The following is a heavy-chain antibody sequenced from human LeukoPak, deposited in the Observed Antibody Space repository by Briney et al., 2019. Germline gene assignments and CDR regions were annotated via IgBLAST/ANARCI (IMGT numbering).Heavy chain of an antibody. CDR2: IWYDGSNK. Sequence: GGSLRLSCAASGFTFSSYGMHWVRQAPGKGLEWVAVIWYDGSNKYYADSVKGRSTISRDNSKNTLYLQMNSLRAEDTAVYYCARAGRGLAAADWGQGTLVTVSS. V-gene: IGHV3-33*01. J-gene: IGHJ4*02. CDR1: GFTFSSYG. D-gene: IGHD3/OR15-3a*01. CDR3: ARAGRGLAAAD.